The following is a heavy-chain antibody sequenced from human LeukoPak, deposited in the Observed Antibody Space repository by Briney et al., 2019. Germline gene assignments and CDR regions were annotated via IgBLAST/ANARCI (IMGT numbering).Heavy chain of an antibody. CDR1: GGSISSGDYY. V-gene: IGHV4-30-4*08. CDR3: AREGATGTTGYFDY. Sequence: SQTLSLTCTVSGGSISSGDYYWSWIRQPPGKGLEWIGYIYYSVSTYYNPSLKSRVTISVDTSKNQFSLKLSSVTAADTAVYYCAREGATGTTGYFDYWGQGTLVTVSS. CDR2: IYYSVST. D-gene: IGHD1-1*01. J-gene: IGHJ4*02.